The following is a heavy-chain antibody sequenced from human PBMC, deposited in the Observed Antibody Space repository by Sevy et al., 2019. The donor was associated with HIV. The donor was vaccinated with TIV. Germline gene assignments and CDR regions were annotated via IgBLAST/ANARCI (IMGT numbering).Heavy chain of an antibody. J-gene: IGHJ4*02. CDR2: IGLYNGNS. CDR1: GYTFSSNG. D-gene: IGHD3-10*01. Sequence: ASVKVSCKASGYTFSSNGITWVRQAPGQGLEWMGWIGLYNGNSNYAQKFRDRVTMTADTSTSTAYMELRSLRSDDTAVYSCARVPTYYYGSATYFDSWGQGSLVTVSS. CDR3: ARVPTYYYGSATYFDS. V-gene: IGHV1-18*01.